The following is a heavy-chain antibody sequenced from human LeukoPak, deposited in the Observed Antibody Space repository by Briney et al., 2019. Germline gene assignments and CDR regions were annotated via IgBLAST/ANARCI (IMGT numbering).Heavy chain of an antibody. CDR3: ARDHRSGMTTVSTGFDY. CDR1: GGSISSFY. D-gene: IGHD4-17*01. J-gene: IGHJ4*02. Sequence: SGTLSLTCTVSGGSISSFYWSWIRQSAGKGLEWIGRIHYSGSTNYNPSLQSRLTMSLDTSKNQFSLKLSSVTAADTAVYYCARDHRSGMTTVSTGFDYWGQGTLVTVSS. CDR2: IHYSGST. V-gene: IGHV4-4*07.